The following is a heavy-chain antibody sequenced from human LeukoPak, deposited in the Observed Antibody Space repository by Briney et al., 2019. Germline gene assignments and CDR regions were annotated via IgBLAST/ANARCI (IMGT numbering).Heavy chain of an antibody. CDR3: AREPDSGVDNWFDP. D-gene: IGHD2-15*01. Sequence: PSETLSLTCTVSAGSVSSSGFYWGWIRQPPGKRLEWIGSIYYSGSTYYNPSLKSRVTISVDTSKNQFSLKLSSVTAADTAVYYCAREPDSGVDNWFDPWGQGTLVTVSS. CDR1: AGSVSSSGFY. V-gene: IGHV4-39*07. CDR2: IYYSGST. J-gene: IGHJ5*02.